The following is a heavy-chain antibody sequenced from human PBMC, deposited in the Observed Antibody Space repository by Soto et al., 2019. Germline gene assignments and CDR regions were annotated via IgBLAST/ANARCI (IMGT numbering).Heavy chain of an antibody. CDR3: ASAVAGNYYFDS. D-gene: IGHD6-19*01. CDR1: GYRVSTYW. CDR2: IYAGNSET. Sequence: GESLKISCKGSGYRVSTYWIGWVRQMPGEGLEWMGIIYAGNSETRYSPSFQGQVTISADKSFSIAYLQWTSLKASDTAMYYCASAVAGNYYFDSWGQGALVTVS. V-gene: IGHV5-51*01. J-gene: IGHJ4*02.